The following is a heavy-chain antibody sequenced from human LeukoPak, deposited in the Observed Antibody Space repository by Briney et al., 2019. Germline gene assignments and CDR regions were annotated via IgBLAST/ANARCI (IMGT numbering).Heavy chain of an antibody. CDR1: GGTFSSYA. CDR2: IIPIFGTA. D-gene: IGHD3-22*01. J-gene: IGHJ4*02. Sequence: ASVKVSCKASGGTFSSYAISWVRQAPGQGLEWMGGIIPIFGTANYAQKFQGRVTITTDASTSTAYMELSSRRSEDTAVYYCAREPIVVGPKGYFDYWGQGTLVTVSS. CDR3: AREPIVVGPKGYFDY. V-gene: IGHV1-69*05.